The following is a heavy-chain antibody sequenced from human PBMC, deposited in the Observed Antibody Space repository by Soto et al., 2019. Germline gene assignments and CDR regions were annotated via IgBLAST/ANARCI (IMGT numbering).Heavy chain of an antibody. J-gene: IGHJ5*01. Sequence: SETLSLTCSGSGDSISTVDYFWAWIRQPPGQALEYIGYIYKSTTTYYNPSFESRVAISLDTSKSQFSLNVTSVTAADTAVYFCARGRYCLTGRCFPNWFDSWGQGTLVTVSS. D-gene: IGHD2-15*01. CDR3: ARGRYCLTGRCFPNWFDS. CDR1: GDSISTVDYF. CDR2: IYKSTTT. V-gene: IGHV4-30-4*01.